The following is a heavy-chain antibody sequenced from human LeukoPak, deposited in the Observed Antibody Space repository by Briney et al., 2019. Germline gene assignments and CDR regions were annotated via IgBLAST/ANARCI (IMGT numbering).Heavy chain of an antibody. Sequence: GGSLRLSCAASGFTFSSYSTNWVRQAPGKGLEWVSFISSSSSTIYYADSVKGRFTISRDNAKNSLYLQMNSLRAEDTAVYYCARGKLGATPAVDYWGQGTLVTVSS. CDR3: ARGKLGATPAVDY. D-gene: IGHD1-26*01. CDR1: GFTFSSYS. J-gene: IGHJ4*02. V-gene: IGHV3-48*01. CDR2: ISSSSSTI.